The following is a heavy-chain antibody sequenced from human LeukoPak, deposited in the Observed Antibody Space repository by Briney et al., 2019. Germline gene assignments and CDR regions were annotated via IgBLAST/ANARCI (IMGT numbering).Heavy chain of an antibody. Sequence: PGGSLRLSCAASRFTFSTYSMNWVRQAPGKVLEWVSSISSSSYYIYHADSVKGRFTISRDNAKNSLYLQMNSLRAEDTAVYYCASSPQDYYGSGEGAFDFWGQGTMVIVSS. V-gene: IGHV3-21*01. CDR3: ASSPQDYYGSGEGAFDF. J-gene: IGHJ3*01. CDR1: RFTFSTYS. CDR2: ISSSSYYI. D-gene: IGHD3-10*01.